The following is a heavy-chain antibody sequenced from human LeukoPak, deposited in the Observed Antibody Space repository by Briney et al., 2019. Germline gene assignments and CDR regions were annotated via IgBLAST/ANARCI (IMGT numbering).Heavy chain of an antibody. CDR2: IYYSGST. Sequence: SETLSLTCTVSGGSMSDYYWSWIRQPPGKGLEWIGCIYYSGSTDYNPSLKSRVTMSVDTSKNQFSRKLRSVTAADTAVYYCARVASTGPFDYWGQGTLVTVSS. CDR1: GGSMSDYY. CDR3: ARVASTGPFDY. J-gene: IGHJ4*02. V-gene: IGHV4-59*01. D-gene: IGHD2-8*02.